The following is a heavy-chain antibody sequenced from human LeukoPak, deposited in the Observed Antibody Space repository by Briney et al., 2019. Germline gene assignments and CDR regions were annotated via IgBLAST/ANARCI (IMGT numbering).Heavy chain of an antibody. CDR1: GFTFSSYE. Sequence: PGGSLRLSCAASGFTFSSYEMNWVRQAPGKGLEWVSYISSSGSTIYYADSVKGRFTISRDNAKNSLYLQMNSLRAEDTAVYYCARDGEGADGIDYWGQGTLVTVSS. J-gene: IGHJ4*02. D-gene: IGHD1-26*01. CDR2: ISSSGSTI. CDR3: ARDGEGADGIDY. V-gene: IGHV3-48*03.